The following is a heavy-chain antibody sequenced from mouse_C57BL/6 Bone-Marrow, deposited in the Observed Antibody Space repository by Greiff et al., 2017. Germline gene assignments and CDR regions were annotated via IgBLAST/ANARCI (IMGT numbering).Heavy chain of an antibody. D-gene: IGHD2-12*01. CDR2: IYPGGGYT. V-gene: IGHV1-63*01. J-gene: IGHJ1*03. Sequence: VQLQESGAELVRPGTSVKMSCKASGYTFTNYWIGWAKQRPGHGLEWIGDIYPGGGYTKYNEKFKGKATLTADKSSSTAYMQFSSLTSKDSAIYYCARYPFTYWYFDVWGTGTTVTVSS. CDR1: GYTFTNYW. CDR3: ARYPFTYWYFDV.